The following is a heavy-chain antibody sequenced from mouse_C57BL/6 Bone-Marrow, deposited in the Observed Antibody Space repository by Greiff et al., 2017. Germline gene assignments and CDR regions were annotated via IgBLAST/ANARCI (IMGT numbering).Heavy chain of an antibody. J-gene: IGHJ2*01. CDR1: GFTFSSYG. CDR3: ARGYSKDY. V-gene: IGHV5-6*02. Sequence: EVKLVESGGDLVKPGGSLKLSCAASGFTFSSYGMSWVRQTPDKRLEWVATISSGGSYTYYPDSVKGRFTISRDNAKNTLYLQMSSLKSEDTAMYDCARGYSKDYWGQGTTLTVSS. D-gene: IGHD2-5*01. CDR2: ISSGGSYT.